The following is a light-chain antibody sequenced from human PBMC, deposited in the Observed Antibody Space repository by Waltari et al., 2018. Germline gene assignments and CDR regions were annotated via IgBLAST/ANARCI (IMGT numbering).Light chain of an antibody. J-gene: IGKJ2*01. CDR2: AAS. CDR3: QQSYSTPAF. Sequence: DIQMTQSPASLSASVGDRVTIPCRARQSISSYLNWDQQKPGKAPKLLIYAASSLQSGVPSRFSGSGSGTDCTLTISSLQPEDFATYYCQQSYSTPAFLGQGTKLEIK. V-gene: IGKV1-39*01. CDR1: QSISSY.